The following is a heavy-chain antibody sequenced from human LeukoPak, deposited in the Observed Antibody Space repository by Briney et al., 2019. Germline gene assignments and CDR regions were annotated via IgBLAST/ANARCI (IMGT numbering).Heavy chain of an antibody. D-gene: IGHD1-1*01. Sequence: GGSLRLSCADSQFTFNGSWMNWFRQAPGKGLEWVANMDPTGSQKRYVDSVRGRFTISKDDPGASLYLDMHSLRAEDTAIYYCAIWTSGNYWGQGTLVTVSS. CDR2: MDPTGSQK. J-gene: IGHJ4*02. CDR1: QFTFNGSW. V-gene: IGHV3-7*01. CDR3: AIWTSGNY.